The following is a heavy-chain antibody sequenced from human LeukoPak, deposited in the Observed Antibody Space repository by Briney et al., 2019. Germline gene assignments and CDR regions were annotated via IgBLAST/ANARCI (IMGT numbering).Heavy chain of an antibody. J-gene: IGHJ5*02. V-gene: IGHV3-66*03. Sequence: GGSLRLSCAVSGFRGSDYMSWVRRAPGKGLEWVGLIRDSGEAFYADFARGRFAISRDESENTLYLQMNSLRVEDTAVYFCARDRAANQDWVEFDPWGQGTPVIVSS. CDR3: ARDRAANQDWVEFDP. CDR1: GFRGSDY. D-gene: IGHD3/OR15-3a*01. CDR2: IRDSGEA.